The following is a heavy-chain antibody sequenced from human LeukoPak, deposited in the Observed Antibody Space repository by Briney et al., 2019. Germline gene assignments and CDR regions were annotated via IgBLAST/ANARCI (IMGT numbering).Heavy chain of an antibody. CDR1: GYTFTNYW. CDR2: IYPGDSDT. V-gene: IGHV5-51*01. D-gene: IGHD3-10*01. CDR3: ASWGDGSGSYSTSGWDY. Sequence: GESLKISCKASGYTFTNYWIGWVRQMPGKGLEWVAIIYPGDSDTRYSPSFQGQVTISADKSISTAYLQWSSLKASDTAMYYCASWGDGSGSYSTSGWDYWGQGTLVTVSS. J-gene: IGHJ4*02.